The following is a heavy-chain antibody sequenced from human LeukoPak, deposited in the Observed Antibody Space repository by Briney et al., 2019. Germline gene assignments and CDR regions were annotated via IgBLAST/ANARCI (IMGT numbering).Heavy chain of an antibody. CDR2: INHSGST. V-gene: IGHV4-34*01. CDR1: GVSFSGYY. CDR3: ARGRRNWFDP. J-gene: IGHJ5*02. Sequence: SETLSLTCAVYGVSFSGYYWSWLRQPPGKGLERIGEINHSGSTNYNPSLKSRVTISVDTSKNQFSLKLSSVTAADTAVYYCARGRRNWFDPWGQGTLVTVSS.